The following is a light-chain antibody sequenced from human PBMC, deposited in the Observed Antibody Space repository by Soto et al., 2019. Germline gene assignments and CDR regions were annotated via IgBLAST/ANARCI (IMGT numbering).Light chain of an antibody. CDR1: QSVSSN. CDR2: GAS. CDR3: QQSRTCPT. Sequence: IVVTQSAATLSVSPGERATLSCRASQSVSSNLAWYPQKPGQAPRLLIYGASTRATGIPARFSGSGSGTEFTLTISSLQSEDFAVYYCQQSRTCPTFGQGTKVDIK. V-gene: IGKV3-15*01. J-gene: IGKJ1*01.